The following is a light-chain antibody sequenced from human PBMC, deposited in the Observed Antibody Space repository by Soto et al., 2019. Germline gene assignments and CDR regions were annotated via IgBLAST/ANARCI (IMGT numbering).Light chain of an antibody. Sequence: DIQLTQSPSFLSASVGDRVSITCRASQGITSFLAWYQQIPGKAPKLLIYTASTLQSGVPPRFSGSGSGTEFTLTISSRQPEDFGTYYCKQLNSYPLTVGGGTRVAIK. CDR3: KQLNSYPLT. V-gene: IGKV1-9*01. CDR1: QGITSF. CDR2: TAS. J-gene: IGKJ4*01.